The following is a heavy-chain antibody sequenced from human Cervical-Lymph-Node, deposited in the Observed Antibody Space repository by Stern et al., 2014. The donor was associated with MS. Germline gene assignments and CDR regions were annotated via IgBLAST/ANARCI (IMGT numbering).Heavy chain of an antibody. CDR2: IKQDGSET. Sequence: EVQLVESGGGLVQPGGSLRLSCAASGFTFSSSWMSRGRHVPGQGLKGVADIKQDGSETCYVDSVRGRFTVSKDNSKSSLYLQMNSLRAEDTAIYYCARFRALGSWGQGALVTVSS. V-gene: IGHV3-7*01. CDR3: ARFRALGS. J-gene: IGHJ4*02. CDR1: GFTFSSSW.